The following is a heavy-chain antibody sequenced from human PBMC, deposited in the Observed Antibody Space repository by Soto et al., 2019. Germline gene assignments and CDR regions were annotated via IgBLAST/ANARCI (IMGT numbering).Heavy chain of an antibody. Sequence: GASVQVSCKASGYTFTNNDVTWVRQATGQGLEWMGWMDPGSGDTGYAQKFQGRVTMTRNIPIATAYMELSSLRSEDTAIYYCARMATFGSLNWFDPWGQGTLVTVSS. CDR2: MDPGSGDT. CDR3: ARMATFGSLNWFDP. J-gene: IGHJ5*02. D-gene: IGHD3-16*01. CDR1: GYTFTNND. V-gene: IGHV1-8*01.